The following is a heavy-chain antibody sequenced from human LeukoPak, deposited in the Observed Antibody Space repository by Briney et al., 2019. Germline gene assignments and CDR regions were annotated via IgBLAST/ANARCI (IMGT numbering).Heavy chain of an antibody. CDR3: ARGTYPNWYFDL. J-gene: IGHJ2*01. Sequence: KSSETLSLTCTVSGGSISSYYWSWIRQPPGKGLERIGYIYYSGSTNYNPSLKSRVTISVDTSKNQFSLKLSSVTAADTAVYYCARGTYPNWYFDLWGRGTLVTVSS. CDR1: GGSISSYY. V-gene: IGHV4-59*01. D-gene: IGHD1-1*01. CDR2: IYYSGST.